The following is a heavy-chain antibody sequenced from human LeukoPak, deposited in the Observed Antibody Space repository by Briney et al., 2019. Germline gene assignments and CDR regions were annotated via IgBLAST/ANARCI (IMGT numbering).Heavy chain of an antibody. CDR1: GYSISSGYY. J-gene: IGHJ4*02. Sequence: SETLSLTCTVSGYSISSGYYWGWIRQPPGKGLEWIGSIYHSGSTYYNPSLKSRVTISGDTSKNQFSLKLSSVTAADTAVYYCARETGELPYYSDYWGQGTLVTVSS. V-gene: IGHV4-38-2*02. D-gene: IGHD3-10*01. CDR3: ARETGELPYYSDY. CDR2: IYHSGST.